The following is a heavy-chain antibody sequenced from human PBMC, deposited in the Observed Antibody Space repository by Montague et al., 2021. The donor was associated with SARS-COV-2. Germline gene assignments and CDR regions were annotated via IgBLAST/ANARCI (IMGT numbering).Heavy chain of an antibody. V-gene: IGHV4-4*02. Sequence: LEWLGEIYHSGSTNYNPSHKSRVTISVDKSKNQFSLKLSSVTAADTAVYYCARYSSGWSRFDYWGQGTLVTVSS. J-gene: IGHJ4*02. CDR2: IYHSGST. CDR3: ARYSSGWSRFDY. D-gene: IGHD6-19*01.